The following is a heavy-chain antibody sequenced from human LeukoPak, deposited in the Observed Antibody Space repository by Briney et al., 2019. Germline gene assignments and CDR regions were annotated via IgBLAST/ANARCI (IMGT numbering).Heavy chain of an antibody. CDR2: ISGSGGST. CDR3: ANGYCTNGVCSTAETHATEVDY. V-gene: IGHV3-23*01. J-gene: IGHJ4*02. D-gene: IGHD2-8*01. CDR1: GFTFSSYA. Sequence: GGSLRLSCAASGFTFSSYAMSWVRQAPGKGLEWVSAISGSGGSTYYADSVKGRFTISRDNSKNTLYLQMNSLRAEDTAVYYCANGYCTNGVCSTAETHATEVDYWGQGTLVAVSS.